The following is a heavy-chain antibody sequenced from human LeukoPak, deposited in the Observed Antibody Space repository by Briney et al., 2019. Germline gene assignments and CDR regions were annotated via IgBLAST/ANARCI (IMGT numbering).Heavy chain of an antibody. CDR3: ANEDCSSTSCYFSFDY. Sequence: GGSLRLSCAASGFTVSSNYMSWVRQAPGKGLEWVSVIYSGGSTYYADSVKGRFTISRDNSKNTLYLQMNSLRAEDTAVYYCANEDCSSTSCYFSFDYWGQGTLVTVSS. V-gene: IGHV3-66*01. CDR2: IYSGGST. J-gene: IGHJ4*02. D-gene: IGHD2-2*01. CDR1: GFTVSSNY.